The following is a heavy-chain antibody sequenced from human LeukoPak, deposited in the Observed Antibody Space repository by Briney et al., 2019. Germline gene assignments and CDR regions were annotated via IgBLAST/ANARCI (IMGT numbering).Heavy chain of an antibody. V-gene: IGHV4-34*01. J-gene: IGHJ4*02. CDR3: ARVRVPEATIKPLYFDY. D-gene: IGHD5-24*01. Sequence: SETLSLTCAVYGGSFSGYYWSWIRQPPGKGLEWIGEINHSGSTNYNPSLKSRVTISVDTSKNQFSLKLSSVTAADTAVYYCARVRVPEATIKPLYFDYWGQGTLATVSS. CDR1: GGSFSGYY. CDR2: INHSGST.